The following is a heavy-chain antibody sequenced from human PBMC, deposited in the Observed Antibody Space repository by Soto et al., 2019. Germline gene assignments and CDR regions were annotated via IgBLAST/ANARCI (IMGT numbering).Heavy chain of an antibody. CDR1: GGSISSGGYY. J-gene: IGHJ4*02. CDR2: IYYSGST. CDR3: ARDQGSSWFYFDY. D-gene: IGHD6-13*01. Sequence: SENLSLTCTVSGGSISSGGYYWSWIRQHPGKGLEWIGYIYYSGSTYYNPSLKSRVTIAVDTSKNQFSLKLSSVTAADTAVYYCARDQGSSWFYFDYLVQGSLVTVSS. V-gene: IGHV4-31*03.